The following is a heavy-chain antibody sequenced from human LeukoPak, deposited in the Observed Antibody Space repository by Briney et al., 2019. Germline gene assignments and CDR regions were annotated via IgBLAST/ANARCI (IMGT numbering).Heavy chain of an antibody. J-gene: IGHJ4*02. V-gene: IGHV4-59*01. CDR1: GGSISSYY. Sequence: SETLSLTCTVSGGSISSYYWSWIRQPPGKGLEWIGYIFSSGSTNYNPSLKSRVTISLGTSKNHFSLKLSSVTAADTAVYFCARSVSGSSLRLGLYWGQGALVTVSS. CDR2: IFSSGST. CDR3: ARSVSGSSLRLGLY. D-gene: IGHD1-26*01.